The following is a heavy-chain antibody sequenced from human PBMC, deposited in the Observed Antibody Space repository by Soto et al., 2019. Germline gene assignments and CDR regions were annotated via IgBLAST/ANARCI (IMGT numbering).Heavy chain of an antibody. CDR3: VKGKTRYDAFDI. CDR2: ISSNGIST. CDR1: GFTLSRYA. J-gene: IGHJ3*02. D-gene: IGHD1-26*01. V-gene: IGHV3-64D*08. Sequence: GVSLRLSCSASGFTLSRYAMHWVRQAPGKGLEYVSAISSNGISTYYADSVTGRFTISRDNSKNTLYLQMSSLRPEDTAVYYCVKGKTRYDAFDIWGQGTMVTVSS.